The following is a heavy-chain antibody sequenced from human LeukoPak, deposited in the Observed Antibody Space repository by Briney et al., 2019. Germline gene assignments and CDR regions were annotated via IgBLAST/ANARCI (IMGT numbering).Heavy chain of an antibody. J-gene: IGHJ4*02. CDR2: INRNSGGT. D-gene: IGHD3-22*01. CDR1: GYTFTVYY. CDR3: ARDGYYDSSGHLFDY. Sequence: ASVKVSCKASGYTFTVYYMHWVRQAPGQGLEWMGWINRNSGGTNYAQKFQGRVTMTRDTSISTAYMELSRLRSDDTAVYYCARDGYYDSSGHLFDYWGQGTLVTVSS. V-gene: IGHV1-2*02.